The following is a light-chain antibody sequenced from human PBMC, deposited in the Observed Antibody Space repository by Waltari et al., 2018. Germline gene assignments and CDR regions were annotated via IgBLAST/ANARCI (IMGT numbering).Light chain of an antibody. Sequence: IQMTQSPSSVSASVGDSVIITCRASQDISRWLAWYQQTPGKAPKFLIYDASTLQSGVPSRFSGTGSGTEFTLTISSLQPEDFATYYCQHGNTFPLTFGGGTKVEIK. J-gene: IGKJ4*01. CDR1: QDISRW. CDR3: QHGNTFPLT. CDR2: DAS. V-gene: IGKV1-12*01.